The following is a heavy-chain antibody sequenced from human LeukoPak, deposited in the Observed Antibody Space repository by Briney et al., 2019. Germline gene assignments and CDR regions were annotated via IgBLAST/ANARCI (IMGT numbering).Heavy chain of an antibody. V-gene: IGHV3-66*01. CDR1: RFTVSSNY. CDR3: AELGITMIGGV. CDR2: IYSGGSK. J-gene: IGHJ6*04. D-gene: IGHD3-10*02. Sequence: GGSLRLSCAASRFTVSSNYMSWVRQAPGKGLEWVSVIYSGGSKYYVDSVKGRFTISRSNAKNSLYLQMNSLRAEDTAVYYCAELGITMIGGVWGKGTTVTISS.